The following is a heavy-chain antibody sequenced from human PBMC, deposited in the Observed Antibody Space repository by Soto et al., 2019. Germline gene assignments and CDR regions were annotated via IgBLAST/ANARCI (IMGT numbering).Heavy chain of an antibody. CDR2: ISSSSSYI. CDR3: ARGEPRGYSYGEVDY. V-gene: IGHV3-21*01. CDR1: GFTFSSYG. D-gene: IGHD5-18*01. J-gene: IGHJ4*02. Sequence: GGSLRLSCAASGFTFSSYGMNWVRQAPGKGLEWVSSISSSSSYIYYADSVKGRFTISRDNAKNSLYLQMNSLRAEDTAVYYCARGEPRGYSYGEVDYWGQGTLVTVSS.